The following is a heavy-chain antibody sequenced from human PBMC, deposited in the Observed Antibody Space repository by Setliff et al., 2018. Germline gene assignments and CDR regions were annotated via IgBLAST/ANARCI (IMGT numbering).Heavy chain of an antibody. D-gene: IGHD3-10*01. Sequence: SVKVSCKASGGTFNTYGLSWVRQAPGQGLEWMGGIIPIIGEPNYAQKFQGRVTITAGEPTSTAYMELRSLESEDTAVYYCAREALQRAGLYFFDIWGQGMLVTVSS. J-gene: IGHJ4*02. CDR2: IIPIIGEP. V-gene: IGHV1-69*13. CDR3: AREALQRAGLYFFDI. CDR1: GGTFNTYG.